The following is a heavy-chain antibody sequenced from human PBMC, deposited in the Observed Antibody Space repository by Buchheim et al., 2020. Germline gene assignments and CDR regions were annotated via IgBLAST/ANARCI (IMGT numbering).Heavy chain of an antibody. Sequence: EVQLVESGGGSVQPGGSLRLSCAASGFTFSSYSMNWVRQAPGKGLQWVSHMSTSTDTVYYADSVKGRFTISRDNAKKSLYLDMNGLRDDDTAVYYCARDQEDSSGWEYGMDVWGQGTT. CDR2: MSTSTDTV. V-gene: IGHV3-48*02. CDR3: ARDQEDSSGWEYGMDV. J-gene: IGHJ6*02. D-gene: IGHD6-19*01. CDR1: GFTFSSYS.